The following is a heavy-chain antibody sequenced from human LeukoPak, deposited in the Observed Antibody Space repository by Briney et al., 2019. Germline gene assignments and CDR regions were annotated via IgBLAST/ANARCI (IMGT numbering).Heavy chain of an antibody. V-gene: IGHV4-38-2*02. CDR3: ATSITETTYAFDI. CDR2: IYHSGST. Sequence: SETLSLTCTVSGYSISSGYSWVWIRQPPGKGLEWIGSIYHSGSTNYNPSLKSRDTISVDTSKNQFSLKVSSVTAADTAVYYCATSITETTYAFDIWGQGTMVTVSS. D-gene: IGHD1-7*01. J-gene: IGHJ3*02. CDR1: GYSISSGYS.